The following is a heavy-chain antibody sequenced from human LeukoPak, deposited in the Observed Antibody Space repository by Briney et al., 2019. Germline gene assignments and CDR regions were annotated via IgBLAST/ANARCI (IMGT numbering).Heavy chain of an antibody. CDR3: ARVGGYSRTDFDY. Sequence: KASETLSLTCTVSGVSISSYYWSWLRQPPGKGLEWIGYIYYSGSTNYNPSLKSRVTISVDTSKNQFSLKLSSVTAADTAVYYCARVGGYSRTDFDYWGQGTLVTVSS. CDR2: IYYSGST. CDR1: GVSISSYY. D-gene: IGHD3-16*01. J-gene: IGHJ4*02. V-gene: IGHV4-59*01.